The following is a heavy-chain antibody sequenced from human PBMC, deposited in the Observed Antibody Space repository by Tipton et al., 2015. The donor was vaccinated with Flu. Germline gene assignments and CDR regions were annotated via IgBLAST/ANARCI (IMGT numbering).Heavy chain of an antibody. CDR2: INYSGST. J-gene: IGHJ4*02. CDR1: GGSISSGNYF. V-gene: IGHV4-30-4*01. D-gene: IGHD6-13*01. Sequence: TLSLTCTVSGGSISSGNYFWTWIRQHPGKGLEWIGYINYSGSTYYNPSLKSRVAISVDTSMNQFSLKMTSATAADTAVYYCARLSSNWYHQLDNWGQGTLVTVSS. CDR3: ARLSSNWYHQLDN.